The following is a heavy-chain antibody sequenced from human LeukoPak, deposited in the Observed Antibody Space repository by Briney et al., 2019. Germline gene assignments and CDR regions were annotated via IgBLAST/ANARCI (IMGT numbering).Heavy chain of an antibody. J-gene: IGHJ5*02. CDR2: IYTSGST. CDR3: ASHIRLQGLRP. Sequence: SETLSLTCTVSGGSISSYYWSWIRQPAGKGLEWIGRIYTSGSTNYNPSLKSRVTISVDTSKNQFSLKLSSVTAADTAVYYCASHIRLQGLRPWGQGTLVTVSS. CDR1: GGSISSYY. D-gene: IGHD4-11*01. V-gene: IGHV4-4*07.